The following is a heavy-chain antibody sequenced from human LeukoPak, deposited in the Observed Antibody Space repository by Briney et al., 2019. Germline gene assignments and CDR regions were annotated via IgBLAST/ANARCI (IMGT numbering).Heavy chain of an antibody. Sequence: GGSLRLSCAASGFTFSSYSMNWVRQAPGKGLEWVSSISSSSYIYYADSVKGQFTISRDNAKNSLYLQMNSLRAEDTAVYYCARSPGRLEYCSSTSCYIPHVGYYYMDVWGKGTTVTVSS. J-gene: IGHJ6*03. CDR3: ARSPGRLEYCSSTSCYIPHVGYYYMDV. CDR1: GFTFSSYS. V-gene: IGHV3-21*01. CDR2: ISSSSYI. D-gene: IGHD2-2*02.